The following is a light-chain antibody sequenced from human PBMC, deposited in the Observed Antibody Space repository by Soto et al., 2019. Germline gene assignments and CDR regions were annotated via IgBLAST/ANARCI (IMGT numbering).Light chain of an antibody. CDR2: GAS. CDR1: QTVGSSF. Sequence: EIVLTQSPGTLSLSPGERATLSCRASQTVGSSFLAWFQHKPGQAPRLLIYGASSRATGIPDRFSGSGSGTEFTLTISRLEPEDFAVYYCQQYGSSSWTFGQGTKVDIK. CDR3: QQYGSSSWT. V-gene: IGKV3-20*01. J-gene: IGKJ1*01.